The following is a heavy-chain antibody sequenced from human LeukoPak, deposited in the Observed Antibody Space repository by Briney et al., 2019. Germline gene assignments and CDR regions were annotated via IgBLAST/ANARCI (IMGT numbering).Heavy chain of an antibody. Sequence: ASVKVSCKASGGTFSSYAISWVRQAPGQGLEWMGGIIPIFGTANYAQKFQGRVTITADKSTSTAYMELSSLRSEDAAVYYCARSFLEWLLLGYNWFDPWGQGTLVTVSS. D-gene: IGHD3-3*01. CDR3: ARSFLEWLLLGYNWFDP. V-gene: IGHV1-69*06. CDR1: GGTFSSYA. CDR2: IIPIFGTA. J-gene: IGHJ5*02.